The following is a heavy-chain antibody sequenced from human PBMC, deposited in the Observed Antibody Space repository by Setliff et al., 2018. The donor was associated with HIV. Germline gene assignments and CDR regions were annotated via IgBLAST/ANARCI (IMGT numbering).Heavy chain of an antibody. J-gene: IGHJ4*02. CDR2: INSNGGST. Sequence: GGSLRLSCAPYGFTFSSYAMYWVRQAPGKGLEYVSAINSNGGSTYYADSVKGRFTISRDNSKSTVYLQMGSLRAEDMAVYYCARVRVAAVAPYFDFWGQGALVTVSS. CDR1: GFTFSSYA. D-gene: IGHD6-13*01. CDR3: ARVRVAAVAPYFDF. V-gene: IGHV3-64*02.